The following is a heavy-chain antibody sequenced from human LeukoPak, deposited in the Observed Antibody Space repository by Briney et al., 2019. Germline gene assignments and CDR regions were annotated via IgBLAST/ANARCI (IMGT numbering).Heavy chain of an antibody. D-gene: IGHD2-15*01. CDR2: IYYSGST. V-gene: IGHV4-39*07. Sequence: PSETLSLTCTVSGGSISSSSYYWGWIRQPPGKGLEWIGSIYYSGSTYYNPSLKSRVTISVDTSKNQFSLKLSSVTAADTAVYYCARARGRLNWFDPWGQGTLVTVSS. J-gene: IGHJ5*02. CDR1: GGSISSSSYY. CDR3: ARARGRLNWFDP.